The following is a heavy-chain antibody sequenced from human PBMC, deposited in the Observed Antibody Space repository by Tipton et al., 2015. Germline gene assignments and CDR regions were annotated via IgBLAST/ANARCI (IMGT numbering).Heavy chain of an antibody. Sequence: TLSLTCGVYGGSFSDFYWNWIRQTPGKGLEWIGEINHRGSTTHNPSLKSRVSMSVDTSKNQISLRMMSVTAADTAVYYCARVPYYDSWSGHYWPFDYWGQGTLVTVSS. CDR3: ARVPYYDSWSGHYWPFDY. V-gene: IGHV4-34*01. CDR1: GGSFSDFY. CDR2: INHRGST. J-gene: IGHJ4*02. D-gene: IGHD3-3*01.